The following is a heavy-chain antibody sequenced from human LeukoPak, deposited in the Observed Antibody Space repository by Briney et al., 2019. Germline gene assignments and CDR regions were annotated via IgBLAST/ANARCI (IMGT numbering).Heavy chain of an antibody. Sequence: SETLSLTCAVYGGSFSGYYWSWIRQPPGKGLEWIGEINHSGSTNYNPSLKSRVTISVDTSKNQFSLKPSSVTAADTAVYYCARTRLGDYIWGSYRNYPSAYYFDYWGQGTLVTASS. CDR3: ARTRLGDYIWGSYRNYPSAYYFDY. J-gene: IGHJ4*02. CDR1: GGSFSGYY. CDR2: INHSGST. D-gene: IGHD3-16*02. V-gene: IGHV4-34*01.